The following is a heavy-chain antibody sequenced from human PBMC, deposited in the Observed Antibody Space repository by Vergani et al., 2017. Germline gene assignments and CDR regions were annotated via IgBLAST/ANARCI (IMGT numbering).Heavy chain of an antibody. V-gene: IGHV1-69*01. CDR2: IIPIFGTA. CDR1: GYTFTSYD. Sequence: QVQLVQSGAEVKKPGASVKVSCKASGYTFTSYDINWVRQATGQGLEWMGWIIPIFGTANYAQKFQGRVTITADESTSTAYMELSSLRSEDTAVYYCARVPRYCSGGSCYGGDYFDYWGQGTLVTVSS. D-gene: IGHD2-15*01. J-gene: IGHJ4*02. CDR3: ARVPRYCSGGSCYGGDYFDY.